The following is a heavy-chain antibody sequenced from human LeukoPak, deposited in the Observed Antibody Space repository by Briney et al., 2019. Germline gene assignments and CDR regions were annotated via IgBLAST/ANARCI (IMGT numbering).Heavy chain of an antibody. J-gene: IGHJ4*02. CDR2: ISYDGSNK. V-gene: IGHV3-30*18. Sequence: RGSLTLSCAASGFTSSAYGMSWVRQAPGKGLEWVAVISYDGSNKYYADSVKGRFTISRDNSKNTLYLQMNSLRAEDTAVYYCAKDHIVVAPMVDYWGQGNPVSVSS. CDR3: AKDHIVVAPMVDY. D-gene: IGHD2-21*01. CDR1: GFTSSAYG.